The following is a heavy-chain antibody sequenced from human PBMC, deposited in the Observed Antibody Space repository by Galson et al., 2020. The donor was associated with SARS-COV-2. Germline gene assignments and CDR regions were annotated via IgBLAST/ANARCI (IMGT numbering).Heavy chain of an antibody. CDR3: ARGLDGTGRLNGWDY. D-gene: IGHD2-8*02. CDR2: ISHRGGT. Sequence: SETLSLTCAVSGTSIRSGSSSWNWIRQPPGKGLEWTGYISHRGGTYYNPSLKSRVTISGDRSKNQFSLRLSSVTAADTAVYYCARGLDGTGRLNGWDYWGQGTLVTVSS. V-gene: IGHV4-30-2*01. J-gene: IGHJ4*02. CDR1: GTSIRSGSSS.